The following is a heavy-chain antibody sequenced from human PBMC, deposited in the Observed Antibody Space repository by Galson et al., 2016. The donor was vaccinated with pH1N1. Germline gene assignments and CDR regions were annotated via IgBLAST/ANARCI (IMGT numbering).Heavy chain of an antibody. CDR1: GLTFSSYA. CDR2: ISGSGFTT. V-gene: IGHV3-23*01. D-gene: IGHD4-11*01. J-gene: IGHJ4*02. CDR3: AKGGHYSSFDY. Sequence: SLRLSCAASGLTFSSYAMSWVRQAPGKGLEWVSTISGSGFTTFFADSVKGRFTISRDNSKNTFHLQLNSLRAEDTAISYCAKGGHYSSFDYWGQGALVTVSS.